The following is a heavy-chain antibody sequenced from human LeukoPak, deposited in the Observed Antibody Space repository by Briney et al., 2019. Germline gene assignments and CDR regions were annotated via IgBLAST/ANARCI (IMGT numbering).Heavy chain of an antibody. CDR1: GGTFSSYA. CDR2: IIPIFGTA. Sequence: ASVKVSCKASGGTFSSYAISWVRQAPGQGLEWMGGIIPIFGTANYTQKFQGRVTITADESTSTAYMELSSLRSEDTAVYYCAGSLHDYGDYPFDYWGQGTLVTVSS. D-gene: IGHD4-17*01. CDR3: AGSLHDYGDYPFDY. J-gene: IGHJ4*02. V-gene: IGHV1-69*13.